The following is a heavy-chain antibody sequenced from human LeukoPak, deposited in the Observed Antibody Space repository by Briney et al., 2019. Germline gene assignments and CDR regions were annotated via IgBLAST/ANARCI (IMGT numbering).Heavy chain of an antibody. J-gene: IGHJ4*02. Sequence: ASVKVSCKASGGTFSSYAISWVRQAPGQGLEWMGGIIPIFGTANYAQKFQGRVTITADESASTAYMELSSLRSEDTAVYYCARGSKNGDYSYFDYWGQGTLVTVSS. V-gene: IGHV1-69*13. CDR2: IIPIFGTA. D-gene: IGHD4-17*01. CDR3: ARGSKNGDYSYFDY. CDR1: GGTFSSYA.